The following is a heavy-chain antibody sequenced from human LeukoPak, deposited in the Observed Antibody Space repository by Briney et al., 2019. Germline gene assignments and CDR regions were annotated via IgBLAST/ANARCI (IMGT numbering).Heavy chain of an antibody. V-gene: IGHV1-18*01. Sequence: ASVKVSCKASDYTFTSYGISWVRQAPGQGLEWMGWISAYNGNTNYAQKLQGRVTMTTDTSTSTAYMELRSLRSDDTAVYYCARVDSSSWYAYDAFDIWGQGTMVTVSS. D-gene: IGHD6-13*01. CDR1: DYTFTSYG. CDR2: ISAYNGNT. J-gene: IGHJ3*02. CDR3: ARVDSSSWYAYDAFDI.